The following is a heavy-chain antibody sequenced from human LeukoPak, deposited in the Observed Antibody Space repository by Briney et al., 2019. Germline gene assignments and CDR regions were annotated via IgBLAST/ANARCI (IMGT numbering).Heavy chain of an antibody. CDR2: IYSGGST. CDR3: ARDLPVDY. CDR1: GFTVSSNY. J-gene: IGHJ4*02. V-gene: IGHV3-66*01. Sequence: GGSLRLSCAASGFTVSSNYMSWVRQAPGKGLEWVSVIYSGGSTYYADSVKGRFTISRDNSKNTLYLQMNSMRAEDAAVYYCARDLPVDYRGQGTLVIVSS.